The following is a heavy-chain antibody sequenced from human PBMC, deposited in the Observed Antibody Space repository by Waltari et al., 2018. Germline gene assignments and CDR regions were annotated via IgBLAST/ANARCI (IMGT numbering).Heavy chain of an antibody. V-gene: IGHV3-23*01. Sequence: EVQLLESGGGLVQPGGYLRLSCAASGFTFSSYAMRWVRRAPGKGLEWVSAISGSGGSTYYADSVKGRFTISRDNSKNTLYLQMNSLRAEDTAVYYCAKGMEQWLYAFDIWGQGTMVTVSS. CDR2: ISGSGGST. CDR1: GFTFSSYA. CDR3: AKGMEQWLYAFDI. D-gene: IGHD6-19*01. J-gene: IGHJ3*02.